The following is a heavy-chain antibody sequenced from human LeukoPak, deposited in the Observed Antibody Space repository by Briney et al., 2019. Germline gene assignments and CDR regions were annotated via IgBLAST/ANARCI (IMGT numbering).Heavy chain of an antibody. Sequence: GASVKVSCKASGYTFTNYDINWVRQATGQGLEWMGWMNPNSGNTGYAQKFQGRVTMTRNTSISTAYMELSSLRSEDTAVYYCARYAIAAEDAFDIWGQGTMVTVSS. V-gene: IGHV1-8*02. D-gene: IGHD6-13*01. CDR3: ARYAIAAEDAFDI. CDR2: MNPNSGNT. J-gene: IGHJ3*02. CDR1: GYTFTNYD.